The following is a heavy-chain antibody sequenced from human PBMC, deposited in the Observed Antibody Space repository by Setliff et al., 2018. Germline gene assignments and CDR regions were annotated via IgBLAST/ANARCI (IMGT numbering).Heavy chain of an antibody. CDR3: ARCITIFGVVIPNAFDY. J-gene: IGHJ4*02. Sequence: SGPTLVNPTQTLTLTCTFSGFSLSTSGVGVGWIRQPPGKALEWLALIYWDDDKRYSPSLKSRLTITKDTSKNQVVLTMTNIDPVDTATYYCARCITIFGVVIPNAFDYWGQGTLVTVSS. V-gene: IGHV2-5*02. CDR1: GFSLSTSGVG. CDR2: IYWDDDK. D-gene: IGHD3-3*01.